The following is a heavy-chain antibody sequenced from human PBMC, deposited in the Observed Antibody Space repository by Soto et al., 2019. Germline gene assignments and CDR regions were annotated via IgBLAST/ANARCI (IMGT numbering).Heavy chain of an antibody. J-gene: IGHJ6*02. Sequence: GGSLRLSCAASGFTFSSYAMSWVRQAPGKGLEWVSAISGSGGSTYYADSVKGRFTISRDNSKNTLYLQMNSLRAEDTAVYYCAKPRITMVRGVSPAGHYYYGMDVWGQGTTVTVSS. CDR1: GFTFSSYA. CDR3: AKPRITMVRGVSPAGHYYYGMDV. D-gene: IGHD3-10*01. CDR2: ISGSGGST. V-gene: IGHV3-23*01.